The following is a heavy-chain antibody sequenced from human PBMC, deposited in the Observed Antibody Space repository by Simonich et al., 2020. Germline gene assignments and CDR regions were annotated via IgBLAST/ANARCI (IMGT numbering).Heavy chain of an antibody. J-gene: IGHJ3*02. D-gene: IGHD6-6*01. CDR2: RKQDGSEK. Sequence: EVQLVDSGGGLVQPGGSLRLSCAASGFTFSSYWMSWVRQAPGKGREWVANRKQDGSEKYYVDSVKGRFTNSRDNAKNSLYRQMNSLRAEDTAVYYGAREGIAARDAFDIWGQGTMVTVSS. V-gene: IGHV3-7*01. CDR1: GFTFSSYW. CDR3: AREGIAARDAFDI.